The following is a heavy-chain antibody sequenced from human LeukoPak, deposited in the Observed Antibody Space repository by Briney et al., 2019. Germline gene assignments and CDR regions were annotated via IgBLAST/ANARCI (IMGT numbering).Heavy chain of an antibody. CDR2: IYYSGST. Sequence: SETLSLTCTVSGGSISSYYWSWIRQPPGEGLEWIGYIYYSGSTNYNPSLKSRVTISVDTSKNQFSLKLSSVTAADTAVYYCARALGGFAPWYYYMDVWGKGTTVTVSS. D-gene: IGHD2-15*01. CDR1: GGSISSYY. V-gene: IGHV4-59*01. CDR3: ARALGGFAPWYYYMDV. J-gene: IGHJ6*03.